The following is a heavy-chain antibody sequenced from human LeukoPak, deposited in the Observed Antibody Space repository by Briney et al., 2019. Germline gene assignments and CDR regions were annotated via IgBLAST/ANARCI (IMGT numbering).Heavy chain of an antibody. CDR1: GGSISSGDYY. V-gene: IGHV4-30-4*01. J-gene: IGHJ4*02. Sequence: SQTPSLTCTVSGGSISSGDYYWSWIRQPPGKGLEWIGYIYYSGSTYYNPSLKSRVTISVDTSKNQFSLKLSSVTAADTAVYYCASHSSSWYYFDYWGQGTLVTVSS. D-gene: IGHD6-13*01. CDR2: IYYSGST. CDR3: ASHSSSWYYFDY.